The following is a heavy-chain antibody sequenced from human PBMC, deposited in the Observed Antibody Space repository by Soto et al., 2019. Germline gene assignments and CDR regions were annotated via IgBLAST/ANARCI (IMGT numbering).Heavy chain of an antibody. D-gene: IGHD3-16*01. CDR1: GGSISSYY. CDR2: IYYSGST. CDR3: ASGGRRFDAFDI. Sequence: QVQLQESGPGLVKPSETLSLTCTVSGGSISSYYWSWIRQPPGKGLEWMGYIYYSGSTNYNPSLKSLVSISVDTSKNQFSLKLSSVTAADTAVYYCASGGRRFDAFDIWGQGTMVTVSS. V-gene: IGHV4-59*01. J-gene: IGHJ3*02.